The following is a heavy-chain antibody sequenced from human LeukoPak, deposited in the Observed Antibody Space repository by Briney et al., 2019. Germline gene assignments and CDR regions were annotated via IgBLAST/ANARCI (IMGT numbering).Heavy chain of an antibody. Sequence: QPGGSLRLSCAASGFTFSSYAMSWVRQAPGKGLEWVSAISGSGGSTYYADSVKGRFTISRDNSKNTLYLQMNSLRAEDTAVYYCAKDPGVDYDFWSGYPYYFDYWGQGTLVTVSS. CDR2: ISGSGGST. V-gene: IGHV3-23*01. J-gene: IGHJ4*02. CDR3: AKDPGVDYDFWSGYPYYFDY. D-gene: IGHD3-3*01. CDR1: GFTFSSYA.